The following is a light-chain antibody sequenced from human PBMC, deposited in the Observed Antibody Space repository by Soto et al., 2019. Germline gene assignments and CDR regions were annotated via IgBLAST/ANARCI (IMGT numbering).Light chain of an antibody. Sequence: ETVLTQSPATLSLSPGERATLSCRACQSVSRSLAWYQQKPGQAPRLLIYDASNRATGIPARFSGSGSGTDFTLTISSLEPEDFAVYFCQQRYTWPAFGPGTKVDIK. CDR3: QQRYTWPA. CDR2: DAS. CDR1: QSVSRS. J-gene: IGKJ3*01. V-gene: IGKV3-11*01.